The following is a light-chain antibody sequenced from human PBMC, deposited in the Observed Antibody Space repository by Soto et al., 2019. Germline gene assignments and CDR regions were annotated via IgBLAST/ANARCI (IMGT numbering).Light chain of an antibody. Sequence: DIQMTQSPSSLSASVGDRVTITCRASQSISSYLNWYQQKPGKAPKLLIYAASSLQSGVPSRFSGSGSGTYFTLTNSSLQPEDFATYYCQQSYSTPRTFGQGTRLEIK. V-gene: IGKV1-39*01. CDR2: AAS. CDR3: QQSYSTPRT. J-gene: IGKJ5*01. CDR1: QSISSY.